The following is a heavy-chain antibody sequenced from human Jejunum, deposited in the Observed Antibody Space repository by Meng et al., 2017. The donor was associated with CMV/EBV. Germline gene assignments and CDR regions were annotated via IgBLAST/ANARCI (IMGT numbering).Heavy chain of an antibody. Sequence: FITHWMSWVRQAPGKGPEWVANIKQDGSEKYYLDSVKGRFTISRDDAKNSLYLQMNNLRAEDTAMYYCARGHLNFWNGYYDAFDVWGQGTMVTVSS. J-gene: IGHJ3*01. CDR2: IKQDGSEK. V-gene: IGHV3-7*01. CDR3: ARGHLNFWNGYYDAFDV. CDR1: FITHW. D-gene: IGHD3-3*01.